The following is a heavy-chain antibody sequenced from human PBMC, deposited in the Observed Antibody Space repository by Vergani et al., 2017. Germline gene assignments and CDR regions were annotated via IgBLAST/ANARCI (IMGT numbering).Heavy chain of an antibody. Sequence: EVHLEESGGGLVQPGGSLRLSCAASVFTFGDYYMAWIRLAPGTGLDWVASIKRDGTETFYVDSVKGRFTNSRNTAKTTLYLQMNSLTAEDTAIYYCAGPQGISAYYYGGFAYWSQGILVTVSS. CDR3: AGPQGISAYYYGGFAY. J-gene: IGHJ4*02. CDR1: VFTFGDYY. V-gene: IGHV3-7*03. D-gene: IGHD3-22*01. CDR2: IKRDGTET.